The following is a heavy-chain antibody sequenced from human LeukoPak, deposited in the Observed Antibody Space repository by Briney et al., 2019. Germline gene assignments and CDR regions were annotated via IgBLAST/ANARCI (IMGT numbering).Heavy chain of an antibody. V-gene: IGHV3-7*01. D-gene: IGHD4-23*01. CDR3: ARGRPHGNDY. Sequence: GGSLRLSCAASGFTFSSYWMNWARQAPGKGLEWVASINHNGNVNYYVDSVKGRFTISRDNAKNSLYLQMNSLRVEDTAVYYCARGRPHGNDYWGQGTLVTVSS. CDR1: GFTFSSYW. J-gene: IGHJ4*02. CDR2: INHNGNVN.